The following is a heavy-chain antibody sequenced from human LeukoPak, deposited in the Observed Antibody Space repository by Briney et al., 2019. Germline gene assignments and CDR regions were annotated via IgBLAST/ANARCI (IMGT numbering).Heavy chain of an antibody. D-gene: IGHD2-2*01. J-gene: IGHJ4*02. CDR2: ISYDGRNK. Sequence: GKSLRLSCAASGFTFNNYGMHWVRQAPGKGLEWVAVISYDGRNKHYPDSVKGRFTISRDISTDTLWLQMDSLRTEDTAVYYCAKGPLRGTAAAIDYWGQGSLVTVSS. CDR3: AKGPLRGTAAAIDY. V-gene: IGHV3-30*18. CDR1: GFTFNNYG.